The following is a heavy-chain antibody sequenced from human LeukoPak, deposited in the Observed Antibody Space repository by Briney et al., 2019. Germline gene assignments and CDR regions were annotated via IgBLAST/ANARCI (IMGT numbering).Heavy chain of an antibody. CDR2: IKSKTDGGTT. Sequence: GGSLRLSCAASGFTFSNAWMSWVRQAPGKGLEWVGRIKSKTDGGTTDYAAPVKGRFTISRDDSKNTLYLQMNSLKTEDTAVYYCTTDGGSYYGSGSYTSVDYFDYWGQGTLVTVSS. D-gene: IGHD3-10*01. J-gene: IGHJ4*02. V-gene: IGHV3-15*01. CDR1: GFTFSNAW. CDR3: TTDGGSYYGSGSYTSVDYFDY.